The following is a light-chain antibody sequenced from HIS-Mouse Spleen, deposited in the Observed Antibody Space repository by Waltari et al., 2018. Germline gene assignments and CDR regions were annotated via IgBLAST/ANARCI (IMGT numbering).Light chain of an antibody. J-gene: IGLJ3*02. CDR3: YSAADNNLV. CDR1: VLAKKY. CDR2: KDS. Sequence: SYELTQPSSVSVSPGQTARITCSGDVLAKKYARWFQQKPGQAPVLVSYKDSERPSGITERFSGSSSGTTVTLTISGAQVEDEADYYCYSAADNNLVFGGGTKLTVL. V-gene: IGLV3-27*01.